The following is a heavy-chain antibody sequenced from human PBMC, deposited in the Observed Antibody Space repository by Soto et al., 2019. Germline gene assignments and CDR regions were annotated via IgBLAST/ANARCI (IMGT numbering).Heavy chain of an antibody. CDR2: ISSSSSYI. V-gene: IGHV3-21*01. CDR1: GFTFSGSV. J-gene: IGHJ3*02. Sequence: EVQLVESGGGLVKPGGSLRLSCAASGFTFSGSVMTWVRQAPRRGLEGVSSISSSSSYIYYADSVKGRFTISRDNAKSSLYLQMNSMRAEDTDVYYCARDTSSGYYDGLDIWGQGTMVTVSS. CDR3: ARDTSSGYYDGLDI. D-gene: IGHD5-12*01.